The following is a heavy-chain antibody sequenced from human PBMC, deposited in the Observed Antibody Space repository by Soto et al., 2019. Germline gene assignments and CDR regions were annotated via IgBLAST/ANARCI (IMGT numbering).Heavy chain of an antibody. J-gene: IGHJ6*02. V-gene: IGHV4-59*08. CDR1: GGSISSYY. CDR2: IYYSGST. Sequence: SETLSLTCTVSGGSISSYYWSWIRQPPGKGLEWIGYIYYSGSTYYNPSLKSRVTISVDTSKNQFSLKLSSVTAADTAVYYCARTSYCTNGVWYDQGYYYYGMDVWGQGTTVTVSS. CDR3: ARTSYCTNGVWYDQGYYYYGMDV. D-gene: IGHD2-8*01.